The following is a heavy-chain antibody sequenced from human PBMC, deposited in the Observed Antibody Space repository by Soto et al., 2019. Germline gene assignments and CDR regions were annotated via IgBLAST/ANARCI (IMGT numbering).Heavy chain of an antibody. V-gene: IGHV3-48*02. J-gene: IGHJ6*02. D-gene: IGHD3-3*01. Sequence: PGGSLRLSCAASGFTFSSYSMNWVRQAPGKGLEWVSYISSSSSTIYYADSVKGRFTISRDNAKNSLYLQMNSLRDEDTAVYYCARDARSITIFGVVIEEYYYGMDVWGQGTTVTVSS. CDR1: GFTFSSYS. CDR2: ISSSSSTI. CDR3: ARDARSITIFGVVIEEYYYGMDV.